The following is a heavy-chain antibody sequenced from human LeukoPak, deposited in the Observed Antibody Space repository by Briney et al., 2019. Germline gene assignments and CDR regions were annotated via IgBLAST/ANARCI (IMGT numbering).Heavy chain of an antibody. V-gene: IGHV1-24*01. J-gene: IGHJ5*02. CDR1: GYTLTELS. D-gene: IGHD6-13*01. Sequence: ASVKVSCKVSGYTLTELSMHWVRQAPGKGLEWMGGFDPEDGETIYAQKFQGRVTMTEDTSTDTAYMELSSLRSEDTAVYYCATAQVSSSPHWFDPWGQGTLVTVSS. CDR2: FDPEDGET. CDR3: ATAQVSSSPHWFDP.